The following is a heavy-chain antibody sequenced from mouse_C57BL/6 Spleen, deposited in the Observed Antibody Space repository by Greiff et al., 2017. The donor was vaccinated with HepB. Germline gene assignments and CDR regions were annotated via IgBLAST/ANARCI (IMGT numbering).Heavy chain of an antibody. CDR2: IDPEDGET. J-gene: IGHJ2*01. V-gene: IGHV14-2*01. CDR3: ARSDGNFYFDY. CDR1: GFNIKDYY. Sequence: EVQLQQSGAELVKPGASVKLSCTASGFNIKDYYMHWVKQRTEQGLEWIGRIDPEDGETKYAPKFPGKATITADTSSNTAYLQLSSLTSEDTAVYYCARSDGNFYFDYWGQGTTLTVSS. D-gene: IGHD2-1*01.